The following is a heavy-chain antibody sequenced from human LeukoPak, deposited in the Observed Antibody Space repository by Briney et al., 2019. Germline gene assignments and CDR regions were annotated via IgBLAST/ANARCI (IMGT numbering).Heavy chain of an antibody. Sequence: PGGSLRLSCAASGFIFSTYGMHWVRQAPGKGLEWVAVVWSGGNNKYYSDSVKGRFTISRDNSKNTLYLQRNSLRAEDTAVYYCAKDGQVGAIGYFDYRGQGTLVTVSS. V-gene: IGHV3-33*06. CDR1: GFIFSTYG. J-gene: IGHJ4*02. D-gene: IGHD1-26*01. CDR3: AKDGQVGAIGYFDY. CDR2: VWSGGNNK.